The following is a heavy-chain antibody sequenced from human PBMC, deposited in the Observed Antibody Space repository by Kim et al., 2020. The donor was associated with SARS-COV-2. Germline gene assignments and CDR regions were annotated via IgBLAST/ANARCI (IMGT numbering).Heavy chain of an antibody. Sequence: SETLSLTCAVSGDSIDNFNFYWDWVRQSPGKALEWIGSIFYTGQPYYSPSLKSRVTLLLDTSERHFSLTLASVTSTNSGVYFCARRRGSSSSAADWFDS. CDR3: ARRRGSSSSAADWFDS. V-gene: IGHV4-39*02. CDR1: GDSIDNFNFY. CDR2: IFYTGQP. J-gene: IGHJ5*01. D-gene: IGHD3-10*01.